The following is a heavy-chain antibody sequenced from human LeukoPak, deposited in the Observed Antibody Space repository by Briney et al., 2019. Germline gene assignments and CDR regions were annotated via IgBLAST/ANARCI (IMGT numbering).Heavy chain of an antibody. CDR1: GYTFTSYD. CDR2: MNPNSGNT. Sequence: ASVKVSCKASGYTFTSYDINWVRQATGQGLEWMGWMNPNSGNTGYAQKFQGRVTMTRNISISTAYMELSSLRSEDTAVYYCARVDYGDYGFDPWGQGTLVTVSS. V-gene: IGHV1-8*01. D-gene: IGHD4-17*01. CDR3: ARVDYGDYGFDP. J-gene: IGHJ5*02.